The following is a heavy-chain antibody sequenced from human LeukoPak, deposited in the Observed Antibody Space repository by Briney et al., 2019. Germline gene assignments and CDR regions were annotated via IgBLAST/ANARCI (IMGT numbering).Heavy chain of an antibody. D-gene: IGHD3-22*01. CDR2: INPSGGST. J-gene: IGHJ4*02. Sequence: ASVKVSCKASGYTFTSYYMHWVRQAPGQGLEWMGIINPSGGSTSYAQKFQGRVTMTRDTSTSTVYMELSSLRSEDTAVYYCARGGQWLLLQSRGFGYYWGQGTLVTVSS. V-gene: IGHV1-46*01. CDR3: ARGGQWLLLQSRGFGYY. CDR1: GYTFTSYY.